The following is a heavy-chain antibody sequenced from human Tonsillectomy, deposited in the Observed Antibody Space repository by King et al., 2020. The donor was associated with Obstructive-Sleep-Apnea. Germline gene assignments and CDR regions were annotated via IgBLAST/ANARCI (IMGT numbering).Heavy chain of an antibody. D-gene: IGHD3-22*01. V-gene: IGHV1-69*01. CDR3: ASPTAYYYDSSGYYYWFDP. J-gene: IGHJ5*02. CDR2: IIPIFGTA. Sequence: QLQESGAEVKKPGSSVKVSCKASGGTFSNYAISWVRQAPGQGLEWMGGIIPIFGTANYAQKFQGRVTITADESTTTAYMGLSSLRSEDTAVYYCASPTAYYYDSSGYYYWFDPWGQGTLVIVSS. CDR1: GGTFSNYA.